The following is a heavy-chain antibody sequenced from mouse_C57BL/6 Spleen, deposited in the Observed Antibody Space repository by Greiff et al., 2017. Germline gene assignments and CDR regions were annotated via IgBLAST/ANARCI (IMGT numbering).Heavy chain of an antibody. V-gene: IGHV1-64*01. Sequence: QVQLQQPGAELVKPGASVKLSCKASGYTFTSYWMHWVKQRPGQGLEWIGMIHPNSGSTNYNEKFKSKATLTVDKSSSTAYMQLSSLTSEDSAVYYCARGGDGYSYYLDYWGQGTTLTVSS. CDR1: GYTFTSYW. CDR2: IHPNSGST. D-gene: IGHD2-3*01. CDR3: ARGGDGYSYYLDY. J-gene: IGHJ2*01.